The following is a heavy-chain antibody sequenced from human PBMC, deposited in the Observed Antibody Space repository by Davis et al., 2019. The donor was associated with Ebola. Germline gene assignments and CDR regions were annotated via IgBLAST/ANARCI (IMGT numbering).Heavy chain of an antibody. CDR2: ISYDGSNK. CDR3: ARSSLGYCSSTSCYTNWFDP. D-gene: IGHD2-2*02. J-gene: IGHJ5*02. Sequence: GGSLRLSCAASGFTFSSYAMHWVRQAPGKGLEWVAVISYDGSNKYYADSVKGRFTISRDNSKNTLYLQMNSLRAEDTAVYYCARSSLGYCSSTSCYTNWFDPWGQGTLVTVSS. V-gene: IGHV3-30-3*01. CDR1: GFTFSSYA.